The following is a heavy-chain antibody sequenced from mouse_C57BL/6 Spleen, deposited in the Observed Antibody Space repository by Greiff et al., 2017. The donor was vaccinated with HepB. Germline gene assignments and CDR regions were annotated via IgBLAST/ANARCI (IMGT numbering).Heavy chain of an antibody. D-gene: IGHD3-2*02. CDR2: LWSGGST. Sequence: QVQLKESGPGLVQPSQSLSITCSVSGFSLTSYGVHWVRQSPGKGLEWLGVLWSGGSTDYNAAFISRLSISKDNSKSQVFFIMNSLQADDTAIYYCARDGSGYVNAMDYGCQGTSVTVSS. V-gene: IGHV2-2*01. CDR1: GFSLTSYG. J-gene: IGHJ4*01. CDR3: ARDGSGYVNAMDY.